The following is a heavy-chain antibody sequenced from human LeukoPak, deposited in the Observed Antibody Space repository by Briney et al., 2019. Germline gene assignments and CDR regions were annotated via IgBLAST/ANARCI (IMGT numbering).Heavy chain of an antibody. CDR2: ISYSGST. Sequence: PSETLSLTCTVSGGSISNYYWSWIRQPPGKGLEWIGYISYSGSTNFNPSLKSRVTISVDTSKNQFSLKLSSVTAADTAVYYCARDREQLVLGPSRAFDIWGQGTMVTVSS. D-gene: IGHD6-6*01. CDR3: ARDREQLVLGPSRAFDI. J-gene: IGHJ3*02. CDR1: GGSISNYY. V-gene: IGHV4-59*01.